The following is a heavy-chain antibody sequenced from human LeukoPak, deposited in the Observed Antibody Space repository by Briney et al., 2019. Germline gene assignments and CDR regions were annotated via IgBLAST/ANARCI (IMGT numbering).Heavy chain of an antibody. J-gene: IGHJ4*02. D-gene: IGHD6-19*01. Sequence: GGSLRLSCVASGFTFSGFAMIWVRQAPGKGLQWVSAISGPSSHTYYADSVRGRFTISRDNPRNTLFLQMNSLTVEDTAVYYCAKQVSGQWLTPDSDWGQGTLVTVSS. CDR3: AKQVSGQWLTPDSD. V-gene: IGHV3-23*01. CDR2: ISGPSSHT. CDR1: GFTFSGFA.